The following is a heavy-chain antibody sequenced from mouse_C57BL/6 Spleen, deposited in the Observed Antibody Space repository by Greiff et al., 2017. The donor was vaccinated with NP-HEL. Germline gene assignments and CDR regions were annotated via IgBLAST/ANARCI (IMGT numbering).Heavy chain of an antibody. CDR1: GFSLTSYG. CDR3: ARYYYGSSYVHYAMDY. J-gene: IGHJ4*01. D-gene: IGHD1-1*01. CDR2: IWSGGST. Sequence: VKLVESGPGLVQPSQSLSITCTVSGFSLTSYGVHWVRQSPGKGLEWLGVIWSGGSTDYNAAFISRLSISKDNSKSQVFFKMNSLQADDTAIYYCARYYYGSSYVHYAMDYWGQGTSVTVSS. V-gene: IGHV2-2*01.